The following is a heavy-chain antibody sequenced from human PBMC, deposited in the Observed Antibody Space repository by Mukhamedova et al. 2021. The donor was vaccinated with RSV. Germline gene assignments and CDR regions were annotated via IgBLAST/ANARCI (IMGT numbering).Heavy chain of an antibody. CDR3: AREYAELNYYYYGMDV. D-gene: IGHD1-7*01. J-gene: IGHJ6*02. Sequence: KGLEWVAVIWYDGSNKYYADSVKGRFTISRDNSKNTLYLQMNSLRAEDTAVYYCAREYAELNYYYYGMDVWGQGTTVTVSS. CDR2: IWYDGSNK. V-gene: IGHV3-33*01.